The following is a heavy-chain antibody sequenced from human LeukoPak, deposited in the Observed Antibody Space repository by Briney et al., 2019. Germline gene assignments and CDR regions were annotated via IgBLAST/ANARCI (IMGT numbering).Heavy chain of an antibody. Sequence: PGGSLRLSCAASGFTFSSYGMHWVRQAPGKGLEWVAVISYDGSNKYYADSVKGRFTISRDNSKNTLYLQMNSLRAEDTAVYYCAKDSIWAYYYMDVWGKGTTVTVSS. CDR1: GFTFSSYG. CDR2: ISYDGSNK. D-gene: IGHD3-16*01. CDR3: AKDSIWAYYYMDV. J-gene: IGHJ6*03. V-gene: IGHV3-30*18.